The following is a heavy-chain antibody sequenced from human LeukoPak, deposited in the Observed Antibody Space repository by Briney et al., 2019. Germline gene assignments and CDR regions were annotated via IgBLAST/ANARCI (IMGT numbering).Heavy chain of an antibody. J-gene: IGHJ4*02. CDR3: VRGYYAGRGHHFEY. V-gene: IGHV3-23*01. Sequence: GGSLRLSCAASGFTFSSYAMSWVRQAPGKGLEWVSAITRAGTTYYADSVKGRFTISRDNSKNTLSLQMNSLRAEDTAVYYCVRGYYAGRGHHFEYWGQGTLVTVSS. CDR1: GFTFSSYA. D-gene: IGHD3-22*01. CDR2: ITRAGTT.